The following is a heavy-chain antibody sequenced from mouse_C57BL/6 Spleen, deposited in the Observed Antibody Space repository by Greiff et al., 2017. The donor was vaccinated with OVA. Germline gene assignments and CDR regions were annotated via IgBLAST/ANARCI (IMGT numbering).Heavy chain of an antibody. Sequence: QVQLKQSGAELARPGASVKLSCKASGYTFTSYGISWVKQRTGQGLEWIGEIYPRSGNTYYNEKFKGKATLTADKSSSTAYMELRSLTSEDSAVYFCARGDYPLYAMDYWGQGTSVTVSS. V-gene: IGHV1-81*01. CDR2: IYPRSGNT. CDR3: ARGDYPLYAMDY. CDR1: GYTFTSYG. J-gene: IGHJ4*01. D-gene: IGHD1-1*02.